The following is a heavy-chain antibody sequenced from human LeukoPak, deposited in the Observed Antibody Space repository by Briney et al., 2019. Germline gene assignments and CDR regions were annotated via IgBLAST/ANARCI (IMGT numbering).Heavy chain of an antibody. Sequence: SVKVSCKASGYTFKSYDINWVRQAPGQGLEWMGRIIPILGIANYAQKFQGRVTITADKSTSTAYMELSSLRSEDTAVYYCASADYDYVWGSYRLDYWGQGTLVTVSS. J-gene: IGHJ4*02. V-gene: IGHV1-69*04. CDR1: GYTFKSYD. CDR2: IIPILGIA. D-gene: IGHD3-16*02. CDR3: ASADYDYVWGSYRLDY.